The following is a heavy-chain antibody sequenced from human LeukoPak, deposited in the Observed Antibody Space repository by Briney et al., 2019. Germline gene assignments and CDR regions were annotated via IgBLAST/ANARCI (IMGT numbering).Heavy chain of an antibody. D-gene: IGHD3-10*01. CDR3: AERFMVRGANWFDP. CDR2: IYHSGST. Sequence: SETLSLTCAVSGGSISSSNWWSWVRQPPGKGLEWIGEIYHSGSTNYNPPLKSRVTISVDKSKNQFSLKLSSVTAADTAVYYCAERFMVRGANWFDPWGQGTLVTVSS. CDR1: GGSISSSNW. V-gene: IGHV4-4*02. J-gene: IGHJ5*02.